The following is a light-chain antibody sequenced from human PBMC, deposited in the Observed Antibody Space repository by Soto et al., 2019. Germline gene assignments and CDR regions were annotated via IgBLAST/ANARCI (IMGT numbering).Light chain of an antibody. Sequence: EIVLTQSPGTLTLSPGXRATLSCRASQSVSTYLAWYQQTPGQAPRLLIYGASSRATGIPDRFSGSGSGTDFTLTISRLEPEDFAVYYCQQYGSLRTFGQGTKVDIK. J-gene: IGKJ2*01. CDR3: QQYGSLRT. CDR1: QSVSTY. V-gene: IGKV3-20*01. CDR2: GAS.